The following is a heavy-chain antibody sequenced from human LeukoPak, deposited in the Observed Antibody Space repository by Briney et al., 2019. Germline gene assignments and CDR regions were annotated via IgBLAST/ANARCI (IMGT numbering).Heavy chain of an antibody. Sequence: GGSLRLSCAASGFTFTSFAISWVRQAPGKGLEWVSAVSNKGRTYYADSVKGRFTISRDNSKNTVHLQMDSLRAEDTALYYCAKESPYAVGGTGRQYYFDYWGQGALVTVSS. J-gene: IGHJ4*02. CDR2: VSNKGRT. D-gene: IGHD1-26*01. CDR3: AKESPYAVGGTGRQYYFDY. V-gene: IGHV3-23*01. CDR1: GFTFTSFA.